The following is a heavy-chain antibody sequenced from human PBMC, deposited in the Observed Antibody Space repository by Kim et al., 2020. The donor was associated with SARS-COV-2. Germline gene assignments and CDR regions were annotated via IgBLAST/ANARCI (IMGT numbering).Heavy chain of an antibody. J-gene: IGHJ6*02. CDR2: IKSKTDGGTT. D-gene: IGHD3-10*01. V-gene: IGHV3-15*01. Sequence: GGSLRLSCAASGFTFSNAWMSWVRQAPGKGLEWVGRIKSKTDGGTTDYAAPVKGRFTISRDDSKNTLYLQMNSLKTEDTAVYYCTTDLWFGELSYYYYYYGMDVWGQGTTVTVSS. CDR1: GFTFSNAW. CDR3: TTDLWFGELSYYYYYYGMDV.